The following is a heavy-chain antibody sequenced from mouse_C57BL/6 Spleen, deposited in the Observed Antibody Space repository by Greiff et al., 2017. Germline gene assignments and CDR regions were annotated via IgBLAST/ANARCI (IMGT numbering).Heavy chain of an antibody. CDR3: ARNVAY. Sequence: QVQLQQSGPELVKPGASVKLSCKASGYAFSSSWLNWVKQRPGKGLEWIGRIYPGDGDTNYNGKFKGKATLTADKSSSTAYMQLSSLTSEDSAVYFCARNVAYWGQGTLVTVSA. V-gene: IGHV1-82*01. CDR1: GYAFSSSW. J-gene: IGHJ3*01. CDR2: IYPGDGDT.